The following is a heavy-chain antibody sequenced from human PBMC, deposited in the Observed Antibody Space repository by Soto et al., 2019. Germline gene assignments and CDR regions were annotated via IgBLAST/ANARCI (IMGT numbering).Heavy chain of an antibody. V-gene: IGHV3-23*01. D-gene: IGHD6-6*01. J-gene: IGHJ3*02. CDR1: GFTFSSYA. CDR3: AKSPKQLVDAFDI. Sequence: GGSLRLSCAAYGFTFSSYAMSWVRQAPGKGLEWVSAISGSGGSTYYADSVKGRFTISRDNSKNTLYLQMNSLRAEDTAVYYCAKSPKQLVDAFDIWGQGTMVTVSS. CDR2: ISGSGGST.